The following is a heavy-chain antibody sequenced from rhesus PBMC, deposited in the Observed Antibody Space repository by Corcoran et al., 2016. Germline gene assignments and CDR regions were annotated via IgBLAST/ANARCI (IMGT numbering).Heavy chain of an antibody. V-gene: IGHV4-99*01. CDR1: GYSISRCYY. CDR2: ISGSSGRT. D-gene: IGHD6-31*01. Sequence: QVQLQESGPGLVKPSETLSLPCAISGYSISRCYYWGGIRQPPGKGLEYIGEISGSSGRTYNHPSLKSRVTISKDTSKNQFSLKLSSVTAADTAGYYCAKNVGSSGWIGVDSWGQGVVVTVAS. J-gene: IGHJ6*01. CDR3: AKNVGSSGWIGVDS.